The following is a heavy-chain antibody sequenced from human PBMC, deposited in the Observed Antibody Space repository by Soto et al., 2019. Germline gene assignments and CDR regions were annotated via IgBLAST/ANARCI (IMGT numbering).Heavy chain of an antibody. CDR1: GYTITCCA. J-gene: IGHJ4*02. Sequence: QVQLVQSGAEVKKPGASVRVSCKASGYTITCCALHWVRQAPGQRPEWMAWINAGDGDTRYSQNFQDRLTIIRDTSANTAYSLRSEDTAVYYCARDGEGEAAAAMVYWGQGTLVTVSS. V-gene: IGHV1-3*01. CDR2: INAGDGDT. D-gene: IGHD6-13*01. CDR3: ARDGEGEAAAAMVY.